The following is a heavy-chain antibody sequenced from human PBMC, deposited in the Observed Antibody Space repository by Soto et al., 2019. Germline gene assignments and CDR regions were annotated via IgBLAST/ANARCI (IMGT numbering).Heavy chain of an antibody. CDR1: GGSFSGYY. D-gene: IGHD6-13*01. Sequence: QVQLQQWGAGLLKPSETLSLTCAVYGGSFSGYYWSWIRQPPGKGLEWIGEINHSGSTNYNPFLKSRVTISVDTSKNQFSLKLSAVTAADTAVYYCARALAAAGHFDYWGQGTLVTVSS. CDR3: ARALAAAGHFDY. V-gene: IGHV4-34*01. CDR2: INHSGST. J-gene: IGHJ4*02.